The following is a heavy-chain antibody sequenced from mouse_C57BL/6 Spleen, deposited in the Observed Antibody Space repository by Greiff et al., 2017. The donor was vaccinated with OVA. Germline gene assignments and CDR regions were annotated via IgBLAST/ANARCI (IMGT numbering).Heavy chain of an antibody. V-gene: IGHV2-6*01. Sequence: VMLVESGPGLVAPSQSLSITCTVSGFSLTSYGVDWVRQSPGKGLEWLGVIWGVGSTNYNSALKSRLSISKDNSKSQVFLKMNSLQTDDTAMYYCARGGDYGSSPYYAMDYWGQGTSVTVSS. CDR3: ARGGDYGSSPYYAMDY. J-gene: IGHJ4*01. CDR2: IWGVGST. D-gene: IGHD1-1*01. CDR1: GFSLTSYG.